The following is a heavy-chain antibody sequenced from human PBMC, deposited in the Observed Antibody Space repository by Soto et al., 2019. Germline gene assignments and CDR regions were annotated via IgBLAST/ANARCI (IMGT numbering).Heavy chain of an antibody. CDR3: TRSIITTAGTDAFEL. D-gene: IGHD6-13*01. Sequence: GASVKVSCKASADTFTSYYVHWVRQAPGQGPEWMGMINPSRGGTDYAQKFQGRVTMTRDTSTTTVYMELSSLRSEDTAIYYCTRSIITTAGTDAFELWGQGTLVTVSS. J-gene: IGHJ3*01. V-gene: IGHV1-46*03. CDR2: INPSRGGT. CDR1: ADTFTSYY.